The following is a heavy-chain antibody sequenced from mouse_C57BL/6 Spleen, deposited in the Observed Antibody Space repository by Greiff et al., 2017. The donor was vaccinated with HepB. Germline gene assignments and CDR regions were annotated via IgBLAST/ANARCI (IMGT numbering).Heavy chain of an antibody. CDR3: ARGGYGYDDYYFDY. CDR1: GYAFSSYW. Sequence: QVQLQQSGAELVKPGASVKISCKASGYAFSSYWMNWVKQRPGKGLEWIGQIYPGDGDTNYNGKFKGKATLTADKSSSTAYMQLRSLTSEDSAVYFCARGGYGYDDYYFDYWGQGTTLTVSS. D-gene: IGHD2-2*01. V-gene: IGHV1-80*01. J-gene: IGHJ2*01. CDR2: IYPGDGDT.